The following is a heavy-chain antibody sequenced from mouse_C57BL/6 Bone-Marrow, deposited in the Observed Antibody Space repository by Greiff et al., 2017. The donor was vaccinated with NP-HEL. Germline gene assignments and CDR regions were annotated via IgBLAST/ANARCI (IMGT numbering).Heavy chain of an antibody. D-gene: IGHD1-1*01. J-gene: IGHJ1*03. CDR1: GYTFTSYG. V-gene: IGHV1-81*01. Sequence: QVQLQQSGAELVRPGASVKLSCKASGYTFTSYGISWVKQRTGQGLEWIGEIHPRSGNTYYNEKFKGKATLTADKSSSTAYMELRSLTSEDSAVYFCARLITTVVAPFDVWGTGTTVTVSS. CDR3: ARLITTVVAPFDV. CDR2: IHPRSGNT.